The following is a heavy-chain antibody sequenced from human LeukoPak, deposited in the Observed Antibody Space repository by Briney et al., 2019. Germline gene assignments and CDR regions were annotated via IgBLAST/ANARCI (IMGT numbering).Heavy chain of an antibody. CDR1: GFTFSSYG. Sequence: PGGSLRLSCAASGFTFSSYGMLWVRQAPGKGLEWVAVISYDGSNKYYADSVKGRFTISRDNSKNTLYLQMNSLRAEDTAVYYCATTVDWRGDYWGQGTLVTVSS. CDR3: ATTVDWRGDY. D-gene: IGHD3-9*01. V-gene: IGHV3-30*03. CDR2: ISYDGSNK. J-gene: IGHJ4*02.